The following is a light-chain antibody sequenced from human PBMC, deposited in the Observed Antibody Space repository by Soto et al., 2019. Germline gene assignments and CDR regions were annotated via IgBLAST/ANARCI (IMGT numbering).Light chain of an antibody. CDR1: QTISNT. Sequence: EVVMTQSPATLSVSPGDKVSPFCRPNQTISNTLAWYQQKPGQAPRLLIYAASTRATGVSARFSGSGSGTEFTLTISSLQSEDFTIYYCQYYNNWLATFGGGTKVEIK. J-gene: IGKJ4*01. CDR3: QYYNNWLAT. V-gene: IGKV3-15*01. CDR2: AAS.